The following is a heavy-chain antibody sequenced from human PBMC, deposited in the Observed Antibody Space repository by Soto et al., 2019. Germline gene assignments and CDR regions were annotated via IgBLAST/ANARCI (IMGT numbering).Heavy chain of an antibody. D-gene: IGHD3-10*01. J-gene: IGHJ5*02. Sequence: GESLKISCKASGYSFTTSWIGWVRQMPGKGLEWMGIIFPSDSDTRYSPSFQGQVTISVDKSISTAYLQWSSLKASDTAMYYCARRPGSWFDPWGQGTLVTVSS. CDR3: ARRPGSWFDP. CDR2: IFPSDSDT. CDR1: GYSFTTSW. V-gene: IGHV5-51*01.